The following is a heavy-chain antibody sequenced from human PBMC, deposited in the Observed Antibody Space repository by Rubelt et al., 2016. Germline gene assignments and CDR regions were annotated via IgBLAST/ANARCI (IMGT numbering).Heavy chain of an antibody. D-gene: IGHD3-22*01. Sequence: QVQLQESGPGLVKPSQTLSLTCTVSGGSISSGGYYWSWIRQHPGKGLEWIGYIYYIGSTYYNPSLKCRFTISVDTSKNQFALKLSSGTAADTAVYDCARDSGSPFDYWGQGTLVTVSS. CDR2: IYYIGST. CDR3: ARDSGSPFDY. CDR1: GGSISSGGYY. J-gene: IGHJ4*02. V-gene: IGHV4-31*03.